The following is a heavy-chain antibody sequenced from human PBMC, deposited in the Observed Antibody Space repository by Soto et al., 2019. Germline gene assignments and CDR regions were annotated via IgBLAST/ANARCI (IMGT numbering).Heavy chain of an antibody. CDR3: AREDYGGNSGAYGLDV. CDR2: INPSGGST. Sequence: QVQLVQSGAEVKKPGASVKVSCKASGYTFTSYYMHWVRQAPGQGLEWMGIINPSGGSTSYAQKFQGRVTMTRDTSTSTVYMELSSLSSEDTAVYYCAREDYGGNSGAYGLDVWGQGTTVTVSS. D-gene: IGHD4-17*01. V-gene: IGHV1-46*01. J-gene: IGHJ6*02. CDR1: GYTFTSYY.